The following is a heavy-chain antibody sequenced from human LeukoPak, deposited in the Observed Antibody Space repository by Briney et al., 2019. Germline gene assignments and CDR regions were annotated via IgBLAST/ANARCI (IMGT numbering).Heavy chain of an antibody. CDR1: GGSFSGYY. CDR3: ARWTYDSSGYYYFFDY. J-gene: IGHJ4*02. V-gene: IGHV4-34*01. D-gene: IGHD3-22*01. CDR2: INHSGST. Sequence: RSSETLSLTCAVYGGSFSGYYWSWIRQPPGKGLEWIGEINHSGSTNYNPSLKSRVTISVDTSKNQFSLKLSSVTAADTAVYYCARWTYDSSGYYYFFDYWGQGTLVTVSS.